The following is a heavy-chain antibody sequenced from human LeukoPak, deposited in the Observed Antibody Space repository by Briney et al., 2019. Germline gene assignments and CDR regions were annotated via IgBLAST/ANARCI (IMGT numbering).Heavy chain of an antibody. V-gene: IGHV3-74*01. CDR3: AKSINRSVDP. J-gene: IGHJ5*02. CDR2: INSDGSRS. D-gene: IGHD2-21*01. CDR1: GFTFSNYW. Sequence: GGSLRLSCAASGFTFSNYWMHWVRQAPGKGLVWVSRINSDGSRSSYEDSVKGRFTICGDNAKNTLYLQMSSLRAEDTARYYCAKSINRSVDPWGQGTLVTVSS.